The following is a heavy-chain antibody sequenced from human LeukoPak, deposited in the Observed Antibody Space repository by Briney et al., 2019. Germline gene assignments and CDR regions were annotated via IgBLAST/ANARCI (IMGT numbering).Heavy chain of an antibody. J-gene: IGHJ1*01. CDR1: GFTVSGNY. Sequence: GGSLRLSCAVSGFTVSGNYMTWVRQPPGKGLEWVSVIYTGGTTYYSDSVKGRFTISRHNSKNTVYLQMNSLRAEDTAVYYCAREYDSSSFQHWGQGTLVTVSS. D-gene: IGHD3-22*01. CDR2: IYTGGTT. V-gene: IGHV3-53*01. CDR3: AREYDSSSFQH.